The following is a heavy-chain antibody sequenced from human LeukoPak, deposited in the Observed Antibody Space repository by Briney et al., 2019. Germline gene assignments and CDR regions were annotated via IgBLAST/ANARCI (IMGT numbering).Heavy chain of an antibody. CDR3: AKEWRGYSSLSPLDY. V-gene: IGHV3-23*01. Sequence: GGSLRLSCAASGCILSNYAMSWVRQAPGKGLEWVSTISDSGAGTYYADSVKGRFSISRDSSKNTLYLQMNSLRTEDTALYSCAKEWRGYSSLSPLDYWGQRTLVTVSS. D-gene: IGHD6-6*01. J-gene: IGHJ4*02. CDR2: ISDSGAGT. CDR1: GCILSNYA.